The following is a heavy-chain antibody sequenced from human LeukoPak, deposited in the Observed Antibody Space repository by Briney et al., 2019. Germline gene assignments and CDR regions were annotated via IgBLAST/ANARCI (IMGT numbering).Heavy chain of an antibody. V-gene: IGHV4-59*01. D-gene: IGHD4-17*01. Sequence: SETLSLTCTVSGDSISGYYWSWIRQPPGKGLEWIGYIYDSWRTKYNPSLTSRVTISADTSKNLFSLKLTSVTAADTALYYCATCRDEFGDYGFTSWGQGTLVTVS. CDR3: ATCRDEFGDYGFTS. CDR1: GDSISGYY. J-gene: IGHJ5*02. CDR2: IYDSWRT.